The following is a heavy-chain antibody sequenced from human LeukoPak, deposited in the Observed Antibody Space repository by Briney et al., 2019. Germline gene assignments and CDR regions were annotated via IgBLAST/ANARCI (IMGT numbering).Heavy chain of an antibody. CDR2: LYTNRRN. Sequence: SETLSLTCSVSGGSISTDYWNWIRQPAGKGLEEIGRLYTNRRNDYNTSLKGQVTISVEKSKNQCSLNLISLTASDTAVYYCARDSGVATSLDRWGQGILVTVSS. J-gene: IGHJ5*02. D-gene: IGHD5-12*01. CDR3: ARDSGVATSLDR. V-gene: IGHV4-4*07. CDR1: GGSISTDY.